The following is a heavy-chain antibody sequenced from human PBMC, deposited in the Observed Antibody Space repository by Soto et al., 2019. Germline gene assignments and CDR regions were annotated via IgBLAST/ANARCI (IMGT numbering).Heavy chain of an antibody. V-gene: IGHV3-7*01. Sequence: GGSLRLSCAASGFTFSSYSMNWVRQAPGKGLEWVANIKQDGSDKYYVDSVKGRFTVSRDNAKNSLYLQMNSLRAEDTAVYYCARGYSSSLDYWGQGTLVTVSS. CDR1: GFTFSSYS. D-gene: IGHD6-6*01. J-gene: IGHJ4*02. CDR2: IKQDGSDK. CDR3: ARGYSSSLDY.